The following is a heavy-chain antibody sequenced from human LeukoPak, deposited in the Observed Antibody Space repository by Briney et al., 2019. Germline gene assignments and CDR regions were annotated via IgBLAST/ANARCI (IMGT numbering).Heavy chain of an antibody. Sequence: ASVKVSCKASGYTFTGYYMHWVRQAPGQGLEWMGRINPNSGGTNYAQKFQGRVTMTRDRSISTAYMEPSRLRSDDTAVYYCARVAYYGYPDYWGQGTLVTVSS. D-gene: IGHD3-16*01. CDR1: GYTFTGYY. J-gene: IGHJ4*02. V-gene: IGHV1-2*06. CDR2: INPNSGGT. CDR3: ARVAYYGYPDY.